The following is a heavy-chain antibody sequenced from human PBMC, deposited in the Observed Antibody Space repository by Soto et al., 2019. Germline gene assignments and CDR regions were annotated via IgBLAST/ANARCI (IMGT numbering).Heavy chain of an antibody. D-gene: IGHD4-4*01. Sequence: VGSLRLSCAASGFTCSGYWMYWVRQSPGKGLVWVSRIDGDGTSTGYADSVKGRFTISRDNAKNTLYLQMNSLRAEDTAVYYCARDPRNLGLDPWGLGTLVTAPQ. CDR3: ARDPRNLGLDP. CDR1: GFTCSGYW. CDR2: IDGDGTST. V-gene: IGHV3-74*01. J-gene: IGHJ5*02.